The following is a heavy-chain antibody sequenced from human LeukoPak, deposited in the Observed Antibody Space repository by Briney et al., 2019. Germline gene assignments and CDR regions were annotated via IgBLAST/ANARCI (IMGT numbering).Heavy chain of an antibody. V-gene: IGHV3-7*01. CDR1: GFTFSSSW. CDR3: ARGPTNGQAFDY. D-gene: IGHD2-8*01. CDR2: IREDGSQK. J-gene: IGHJ4*02. Sequence: GGSLRLSCVASGFTFSSSWMTWVRQAPGKGLEWVASIREDGSQKTAVDSVRGRFTISRDNAKNSVYLQMDSLRAEDTAVYYCARGPTNGQAFDYRGQGTLVSVSS.